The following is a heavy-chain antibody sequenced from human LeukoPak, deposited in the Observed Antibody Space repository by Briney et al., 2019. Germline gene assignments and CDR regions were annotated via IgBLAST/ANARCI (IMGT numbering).Heavy chain of an antibody. CDR1: GGSISSGDYY. CDR2: MYYSGST. V-gene: IGHV4-30-4*01. D-gene: IGHD3-22*01. Sequence: PSQTLSLTCTVSGGSISSGDYYWRWIRQPPGKGLEWIAYMYYSGSTYYNPSLKSRVTMSADTSKNQLSLKLSSVTAADTAVYYCARPYYYDSRIDPWGQGILVTVSS. J-gene: IGHJ5*02. CDR3: ARPYYYDSRIDP.